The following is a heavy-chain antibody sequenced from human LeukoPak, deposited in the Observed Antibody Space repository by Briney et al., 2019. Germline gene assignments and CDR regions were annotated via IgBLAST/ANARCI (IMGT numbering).Heavy chain of an antibody. CDR2: INHSGST. CDR3: ARVLVYYGSGSQAALHFDY. V-gene: IGHV4-34*01. D-gene: IGHD3-10*01. J-gene: IGHJ4*02. Sequence: SETLSLTCAVYSGSFSGYYWSWIRQPPGKGLEWIGEINHSGSTNYNPSLKSRVTISVDTSKNQLSLKLSSVTAADTAVYYCARVLVYYGSGSQAALHFDYWGQGTLVTVSS. CDR1: SGSFSGYY.